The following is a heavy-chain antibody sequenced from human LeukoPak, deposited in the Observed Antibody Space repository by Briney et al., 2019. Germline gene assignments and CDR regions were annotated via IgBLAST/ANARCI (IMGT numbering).Heavy chain of an antibody. Sequence: SVTLSLTCTVYGDSIRSTSYYWGWIRQPPGKGREWIGIIYYSGDSYYNPSLKSRVPIPVDTSKNQFYLKLNSVTAADTAVYYCARRKSFNDSSGYFDHWGRGTLVTVS. CDR2: IYYSGDS. J-gene: IGHJ4*02. CDR1: GDSIRSTSYY. V-gene: IGHV4-39*01. D-gene: IGHD3-22*01. CDR3: ARRKSFNDSSGYFDH.